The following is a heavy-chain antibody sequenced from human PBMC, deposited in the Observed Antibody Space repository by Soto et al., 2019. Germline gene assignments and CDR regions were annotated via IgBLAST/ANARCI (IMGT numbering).Heavy chain of an antibody. CDR1: GFTFSNYA. Sequence: PGGSLRLSCAASGFTFSNYAMSWVRQAPGKGLEWVSSITGSGDYTYYADSVKGRFTISRDNSKNSLYLQMNSLRDEDTAVYYCARDQDIVVAPGAYGMDVWGQGTTVTVSS. CDR3: ARDQDIVVAPGAYGMDV. CDR2: ITGSGDYT. J-gene: IGHJ6*02. V-gene: IGHV3-23*01. D-gene: IGHD2-2*01.